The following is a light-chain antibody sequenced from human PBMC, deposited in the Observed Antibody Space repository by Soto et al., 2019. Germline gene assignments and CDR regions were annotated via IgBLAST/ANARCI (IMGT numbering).Light chain of an antibody. CDR2: GAS. V-gene: IGKV3-11*01. CDR3: QQRNNWPLT. CDR1: QTVISNY. Sequence: ESVLAQSPDTLSLSPGEGATLSCRSSQTVISNYLAWYQQKPGQAPRLLIYGASNRATGIPARFSGSGSGTDFTLTISSLEPEDFAVYYCQQRNNWPLTFGGGTKVEIK. J-gene: IGKJ4*02.